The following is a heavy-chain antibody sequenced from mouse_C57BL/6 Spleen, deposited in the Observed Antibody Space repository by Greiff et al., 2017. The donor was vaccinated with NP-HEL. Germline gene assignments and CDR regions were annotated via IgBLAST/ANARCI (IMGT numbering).Heavy chain of an antibody. Sequence: EVNVVESGGDLVKPGGSLKLSCAASGFTFSSYGMSWVRQTPDKRLEWVATISSGGSYTYYPDSVKGRFTISRDNAKNTLYLQMSSLKSEDTAMYYCARHGANWDENYYFDYWGQGTTLTVSS. V-gene: IGHV5-6*01. CDR1: GFTFSSYG. J-gene: IGHJ2*01. CDR2: ISSGGSYT. CDR3: ARHGANWDENYYFDY. D-gene: IGHD4-1*01.